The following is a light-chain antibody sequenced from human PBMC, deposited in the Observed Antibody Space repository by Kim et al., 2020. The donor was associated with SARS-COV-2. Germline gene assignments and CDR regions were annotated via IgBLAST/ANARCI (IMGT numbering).Light chain of an antibody. CDR3: AAWDDSLSALV. CDR2: RSD. J-gene: IGLJ1*01. CDR1: NSNIGNNY. V-gene: IGLV1-47*01. Sequence: GQRVTIACSGSNSNIGNNYINWYQELPGTAPKLLIYRSDQRPSGVPDRFSASKSGTSASLAISGLRSEDEGDYYCAAWDDSLSALVFGTGTKVTVL.